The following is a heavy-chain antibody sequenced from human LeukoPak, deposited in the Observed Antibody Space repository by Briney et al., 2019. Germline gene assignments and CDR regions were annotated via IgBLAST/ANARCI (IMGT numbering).Heavy chain of an antibody. CDR2: ISSNGSPI. V-gene: IGHV3-48*03. Sequence: QPGGSVSLSCAASGFTFSSYEMNWVGQAPGKGLEWVSYISSNGSPIFYADSVKGRFTISRDNAKNSLSLLMNSLRAEDTAVYYCARDGGSGILYWGQGTLVTVSS. CDR1: GFTFSSYE. CDR3: ARDGGSGILY. D-gene: IGHD3-10*01. J-gene: IGHJ4*02.